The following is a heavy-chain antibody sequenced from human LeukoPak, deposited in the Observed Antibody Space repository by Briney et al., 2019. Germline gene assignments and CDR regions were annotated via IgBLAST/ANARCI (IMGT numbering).Heavy chain of an antibody. CDR3: ATSRTFDY. CDR2: IKQDGSEK. CDR1: GFTFNSYW. V-gene: IGHV3-7*01. Sequence: PGGSLRLSCAASGFTFNSYWMNWVRQAPGKGLEWVANIKQDGSEKYYVDSVKGRFTISRDNAENSLYPQMNSLRAEDTAVYYCATSRTFDYWGQGTLVTVSS. J-gene: IGHJ4*02. D-gene: IGHD1-7*01.